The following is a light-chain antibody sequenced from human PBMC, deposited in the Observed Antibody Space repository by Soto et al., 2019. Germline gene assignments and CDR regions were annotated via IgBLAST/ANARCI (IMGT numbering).Light chain of an antibody. CDR2: GAS. CDR1: QSVSSN. CDR3: QQYNNWPRT. Sequence: EIVMTQSPATLSVSPGERATLSCRASQSVSSNLAWYQQEPGQAPRLLIYGASTRAAGIPARFSGSGSGTEFTLTIRRLQSEDFAVYYCQQYNNWPRTFGQGTKVEIK. V-gene: IGKV3-15*01. J-gene: IGKJ1*01.